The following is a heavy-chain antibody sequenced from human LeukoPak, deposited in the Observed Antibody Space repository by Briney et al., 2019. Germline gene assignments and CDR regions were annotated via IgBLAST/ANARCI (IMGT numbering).Heavy chain of an antibody. D-gene: IGHD5-12*01. Sequence: SETLSLTCTVSGGSISSSSYYWGWIRQPPGKGLEWIGSIYYSGSTNYNPSLKSRVTISVDTSKDQFSLKLNSVTAADTAVYYCARVSGYDWESFYDYWGQGTLVTVSS. CDR3: ARVSGYDWESFYDY. CDR2: IYYSGST. CDR1: GGSISSSSYY. V-gene: IGHV4-39*07. J-gene: IGHJ4*02.